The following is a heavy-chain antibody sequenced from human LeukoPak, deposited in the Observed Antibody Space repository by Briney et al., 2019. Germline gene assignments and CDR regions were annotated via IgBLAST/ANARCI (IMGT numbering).Heavy chain of an antibody. CDR2: IYYSGST. Sequence: SQTLSFTCTVSGGSISSGGYYWSWIRQHPGKGLEWIGYIYYSGSTYYNPSLKSRVTISVDTSKNQFSLKLSSVTAADTAVYYCARESRGQLVYFDYWGQGTLVTVSS. J-gene: IGHJ4*02. D-gene: IGHD6-13*01. CDR1: GGSISSGGYY. CDR3: ARESRGQLVYFDY. V-gene: IGHV4-31*03.